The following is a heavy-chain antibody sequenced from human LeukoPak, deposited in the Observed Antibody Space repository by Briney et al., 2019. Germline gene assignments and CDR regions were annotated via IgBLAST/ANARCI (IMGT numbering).Heavy chain of an antibody. Sequence: SETLSLTCTVSGGSISSSSYYWGWIRQPPGKGLEWIGEINHSGSTNYNPSLKSRVTISVDTSKNQFSLKLSSVTAADTAAYYCASGGYCSGGSCYPLYYFDYWGQGTLVTVSS. J-gene: IGHJ4*02. CDR3: ASGGYCSGGSCYPLYYFDY. V-gene: IGHV4-39*07. CDR2: INHSGST. D-gene: IGHD2-15*01. CDR1: GGSISSSSYY.